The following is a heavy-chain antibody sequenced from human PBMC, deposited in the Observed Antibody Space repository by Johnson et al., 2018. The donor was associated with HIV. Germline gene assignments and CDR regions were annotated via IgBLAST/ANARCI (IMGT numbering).Heavy chain of an antibody. Sequence: VQLVESGGGLVQPGGSLRLSCAASGFTFSSYDMHWVRQATGKGLEWVSAIGTAGDTYYPGSVKGRFTISRENAKNSLYLQMNSLRAGDTAVYYCARVSARRDGERVIAGGAFDIWGQGTMVTVSS. CDR2: IGTAGDT. D-gene: IGHD2/OR15-2a*01. CDR3: ARVSARRDGERVIAGGAFDI. V-gene: IGHV3-13*01. CDR1: GFTFSSYD. J-gene: IGHJ3*02.